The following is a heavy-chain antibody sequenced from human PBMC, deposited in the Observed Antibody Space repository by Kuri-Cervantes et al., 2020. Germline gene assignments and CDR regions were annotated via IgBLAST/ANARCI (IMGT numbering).Heavy chain of an antibody. CDR1: GFSLSNAW. Sequence: GESLKISCSVSGFSLSNAWMSWVRQAPGKGLEWVGRIKTKDDGGKADYAADVKGRFTISRDESENTLWLQLHSRKSEDTAVYSCATSGRRWSYYDYWGQGTLVTVSS. V-gene: IGHV3-15*01. CDR3: ATSGRRWSYYDY. J-gene: IGHJ4*02. CDR2: IKTKDDGGKA. D-gene: IGHD1-1*01.